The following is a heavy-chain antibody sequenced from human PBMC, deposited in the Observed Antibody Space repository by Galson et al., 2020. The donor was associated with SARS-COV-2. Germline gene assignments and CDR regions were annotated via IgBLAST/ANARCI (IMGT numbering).Heavy chain of an antibody. Sequence: SLKISCAASGFTFDDYAMHWVRPAPGKGLEWVSGISWNSGSIGYAASVKGRFTISRDNAKNSLYLQMNSLRAEDTALYYCAKDIGPYSSGWYRLDYYYYGMDVWGQGTTVTVSS. J-gene: IGHJ6*02. V-gene: IGHV3-9*01. D-gene: IGHD6-19*01. CDR2: ISWNSGSI. CDR3: AKDIGPYSSGWYRLDYYYYGMDV. CDR1: GFTFDDYA.